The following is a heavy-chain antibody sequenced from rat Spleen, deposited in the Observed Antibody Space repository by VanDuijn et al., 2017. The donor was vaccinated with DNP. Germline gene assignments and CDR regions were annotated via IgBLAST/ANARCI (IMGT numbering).Heavy chain of an antibody. CDR1: GFTFSDYY. J-gene: IGHJ2*01. CDR3: ARHVLPLRVWDY. Sequence: EVQLVESGGGLVQPGRSLKLSCVASGFTFSDYYMAWVRQAPTKGLEWVAYIRYDGGSTYYGDSVKGRFTISRDNAKSTLHLQMNSLRSEDMATYYCARHVLPLRVWDYWGQGVMVTVSS. V-gene: IGHV5-22*01. CDR2: IRYDGGST. D-gene: IGHD1-4*01.